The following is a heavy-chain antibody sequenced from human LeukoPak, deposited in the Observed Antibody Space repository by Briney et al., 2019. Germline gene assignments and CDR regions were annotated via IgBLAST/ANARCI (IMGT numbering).Heavy chain of an antibody. D-gene: IGHD2-2*01. CDR1: GGSFSGYY. Sequence: SETLSLTCAVYGGSFSGYYWSWIRQPPGKGLEGIGEINHRGRSKYNASLMSGGTISVDTCKNQFSLKLSSVTAADTAVYYCARVGLGYCSSTSCLNWFDPWGQGTLVTVSS. V-gene: IGHV4-34*01. CDR3: ARVGLGYCSSTSCLNWFDP. J-gene: IGHJ5*02. CDR2: INHRGRS.